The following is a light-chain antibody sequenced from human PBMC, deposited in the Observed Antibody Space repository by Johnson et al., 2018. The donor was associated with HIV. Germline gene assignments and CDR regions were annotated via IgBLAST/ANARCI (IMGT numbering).Light chain of an antibody. CDR3: GTWDNSLNVYV. CDR2: DNN. V-gene: IGLV1-51*01. J-gene: IGLJ1*01. CDR1: SSNIGNNY. Sequence: QSVLTQPPSVSAAPGQKVTISCSGSSSNIGNNYVSWYQQLPGTAPKLLIYDNNKRPSGIPDRFSGSKSGASATLDITGLQTGDEANYYCGTWDNSLNVYVFGTVTKVTVL.